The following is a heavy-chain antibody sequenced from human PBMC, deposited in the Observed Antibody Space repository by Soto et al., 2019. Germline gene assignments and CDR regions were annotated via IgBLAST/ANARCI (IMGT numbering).Heavy chain of an antibody. D-gene: IGHD1-26*01. Sequence: QVQLVQSGAEVKKPGASVRVSCKTSGYTFINYGITWVRQAPGQGLEWMGGLSAYNGDTSSSEKLQDRFTMTTDTSTNTVYMALRSLTSDDTAVYYCARWSAIVGGAEALDVWGQGTMVIVSS. CDR2: LSAYNGDT. CDR1: GYTFINYG. CDR3: ARWSAIVGGAEALDV. J-gene: IGHJ3*01. V-gene: IGHV1-18*01.